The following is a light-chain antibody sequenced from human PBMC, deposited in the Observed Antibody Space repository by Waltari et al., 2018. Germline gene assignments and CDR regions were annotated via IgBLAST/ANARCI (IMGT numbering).Light chain of an antibody. CDR2: DVT. J-gene: IGLJ3*02. Sequence: QSALTQPRSVSGSPGQSVTISCTGTRSAVGRYNLSSWYQQHPAKAPKLMSYDVTQRPPGVPHRFSGSKSGNTASLTISGLQPEDEADYYCSSYAGSYTWVFGGGTKLTVV. CDR3: SSYAGSYTWV. V-gene: IGLV2-11*01. CDR1: RSAVGRYNL.